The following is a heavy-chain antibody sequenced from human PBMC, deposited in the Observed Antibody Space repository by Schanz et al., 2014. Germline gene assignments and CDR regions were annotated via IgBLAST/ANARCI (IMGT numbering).Heavy chain of an antibody. Sequence: QLQLQESGPGLVKPSETLSLTCTVSGASISGSSDYWGWIRQSPGKGLEGIGNIYYTGTTYYNPSQKVRVSISVDTPKNQVPLKLTSVTAADTAVFYCARRDNYLSAFDIWGQGTMVTVSS. J-gene: IGHJ3*02. D-gene: IGHD4-4*01. CDR3: ARRDNYLSAFDI. CDR1: GASISGSSDY. V-gene: IGHV4-39*01. CDR2: IYYTGTT.